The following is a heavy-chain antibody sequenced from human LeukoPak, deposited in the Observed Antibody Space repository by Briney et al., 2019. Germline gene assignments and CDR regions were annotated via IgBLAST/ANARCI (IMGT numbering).Heavy chain of an antibody. J-gene: IGHJ4*02. Sequence: GGSLRLSCEASGFNFNIYGMHWVRQTPGKGLEWVAFIRHDGSNTYYADSMKGRFTISRDNSKNTLHLQLNSLRTDDTGVYYCAKPPGITVTGFFDSWGQGTLVIVSS. CDR2: IRHDGSNT. V-gene: IGHV3-30*02. CDR1: GFNFNIYG. D-gene: IGHD6-19*01. CDR3: AKPPGITVTGFFDS.